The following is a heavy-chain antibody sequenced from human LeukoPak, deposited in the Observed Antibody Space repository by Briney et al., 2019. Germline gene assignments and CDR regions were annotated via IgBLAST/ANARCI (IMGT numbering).Heavy chain of an antibody. CDR3: AKASPDFNYYDSSGYYYAFDY. Sequence: GGSLRLSCAASGFTFSSYAMRWVRQAPGKGLEWVSAISGSGGSTYYADSVKGRFTISRDNSKNTLYLQMNSLRAEDTAVYYCAKASPDFNYYDSSGYYYAFDYWGQGTLVTVSS. CDR1: GFTFSSYA. J-gene: IGHJ4*02. V-gene: IGHV3-23*01. D-gene: IGHD3-22*01. CDR2: ISGSGGST.